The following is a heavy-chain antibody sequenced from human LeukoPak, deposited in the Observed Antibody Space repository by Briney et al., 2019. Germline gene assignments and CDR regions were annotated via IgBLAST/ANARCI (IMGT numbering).Heavy chain of an antibody. Sequence: PGGSLRLSCAASGFTFSSYEMNWVRQAPGKGLEWVSYISSSGSTIYYADSVKGRFTISRDNAKNSLYLQMNSLRAEDTAVYYCARELVDSSAYYDNAFDYWGQGTLVTVSS. CDR2: ISSSGSTI. CDR1: GFTFSSYE. CDR3: ARELVDSSAYYDNAFDY. D-gene: IGHD3-22*01. J-gene: IGHJ4*02. V-gene: IGHV3-48*03.